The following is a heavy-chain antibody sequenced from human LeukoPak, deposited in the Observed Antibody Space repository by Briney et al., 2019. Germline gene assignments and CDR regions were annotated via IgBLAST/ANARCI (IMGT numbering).Heavy chain of an antibody. CDR1: GYTFTGYY. V-gene: IGHV1-2*04. D-gene: IGHD3-22*01. CDR2: INPNSGGT. J-gene: IGHJ4*02. Sequence: ASVKVSCKASGYTFTGYYMHWMRQAPGQGLEWMGWINPNSGGTNYAQKFQGWVTMTRDTSISTAYMELSRLRSDDTAVYYCARGLSNYYDSSGYYDFDYWGQGTLVTVSS. CDR3: ARGLSNYYDSSGYYDFDY.